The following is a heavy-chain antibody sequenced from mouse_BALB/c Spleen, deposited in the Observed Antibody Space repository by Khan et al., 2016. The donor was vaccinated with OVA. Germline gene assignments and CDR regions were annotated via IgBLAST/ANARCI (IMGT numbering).Heavy chain of an antibody. CDR1: GYTFTSYW. CDR2: IFPGTGTT. Sequence: QVQLQQSGAELVKPGASVKLSCKTSGYTFTSYWIQWVKQRPGQGLGWIGQIFPGTGTTYYNENFKGKATLTVDTSSSTAYMQVSSLTSEDSAFYFCARGYFGNYEFVYWGQGTLVTVSP. CDR3: ARGYFGNYEFVY. D-gene: IGHD2-1*01. V-gene: IGHV1S132*01. J-gene: IGHJ3*01.